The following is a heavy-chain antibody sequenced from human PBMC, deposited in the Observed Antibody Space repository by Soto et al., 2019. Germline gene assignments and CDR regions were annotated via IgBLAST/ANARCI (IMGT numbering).Heavy chain of an antibody. D-gene: IGHD3-22*01. CDR2: IIPIFGTA. V-gene: IGHV1-69*12. CDR1: GGTFSSYA. Sequence: QVQLVQSGAEVKQPGSSVKVSCKASGGTFSSYAISWVRQAPGQGLEWMGGIIPIFGTADYAQKFQGRVTITADESTSTAYMELSSLRSEDTAVYYCGVVVDKHYYYGMDVWGQGTTVTVSS. CDR3: GVVVDKHYYYGMDV. J-gene: IGHJ6*02.